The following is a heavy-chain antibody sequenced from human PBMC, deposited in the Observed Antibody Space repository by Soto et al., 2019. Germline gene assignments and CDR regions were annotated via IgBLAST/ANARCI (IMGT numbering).Heavy chain of an antibody. CDR1: GFAFSSYG. Sequence: QGQLVQSGAEVKKSGAAVKVSCKASGFAFSSYGINWVRQAPGQGLEWMGWISSFNGTKYTQKFQGRVTMTTDTATTTAYLELRGLKSDDTAVYYCARDLRGFCTSANCYGDFDYRGQGTLITVSS. CDR2: ISSFNGT. J-gene: IGHJ4*02. V-gene: IGHV1-18*04. CDR3: ARDLRGFCTSANCYGDFDY. D-gene: IGHD2-2*01.